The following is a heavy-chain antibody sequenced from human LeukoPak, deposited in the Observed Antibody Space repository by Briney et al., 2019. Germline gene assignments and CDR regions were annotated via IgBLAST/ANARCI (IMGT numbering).Heavy chain of an antibody. Sequence: ASVKVSCKAAGYTFTSYYMHLVREAPGQGLEWMGIINPSGGSTSYAQKFQGRVTMTRDTSTSTVYMELSSLRSEDTAVYYCARLGATTEGDAFDIWGQGTMVTVSS. J-gene: IGHJ3*02. CDR3: ARLGATTEGDAFDI. CDR2: INPSGGST. D-gene: IGHD1-26*01. V-gene: IGHV1-46*01. CDR1: GYTFTSYY.